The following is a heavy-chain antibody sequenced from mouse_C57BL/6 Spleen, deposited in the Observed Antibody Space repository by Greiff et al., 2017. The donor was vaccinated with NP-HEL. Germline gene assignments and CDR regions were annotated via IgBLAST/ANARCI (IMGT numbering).Heavy chain of an antibody. CDR1: GYAFSSYW. J-gene: IGHJ2*01. V-gene: IGHV1-80*01. D-gene: IGHD3-1*01. CDR2: IYPGDGDT. CDR3: ARARILGLFDY. Sequence: LQESGAELVKPGASVKISCKASGYAFSSYWMNWVKQRPGKGLEWIGQIYPGDGDTNYNGKFKGKATLTADKSSSTAYMQLSSLTSEDSAVYFCARARILGLFDYWGQGTTLTVSS.